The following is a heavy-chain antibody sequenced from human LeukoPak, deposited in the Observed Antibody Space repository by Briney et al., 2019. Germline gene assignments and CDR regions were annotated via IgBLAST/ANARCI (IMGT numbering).Heavy chain of an antibody. CDR1: GFTVSSNY. CDR3: ARDRDSGSRLFYY. D-gene: IGHD1-26*01. V-gene: IGHV3-53*01. J-gene: IGHJ4*02. Sequence: GGSLRLSCAASGFTVSSNYMSWVRQAPGKGLGWVSVIYSSGSTYYADYVKGRFTISRDNSKNTLYLQMNSLRAEDTAVYYCARDRDSGSRLFYYWGRGTLVTVSS. CDR2: IYSSGST.